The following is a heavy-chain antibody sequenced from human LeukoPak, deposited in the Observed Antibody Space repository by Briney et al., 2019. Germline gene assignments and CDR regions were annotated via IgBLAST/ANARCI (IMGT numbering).Heavy chain of an antibody. D-gene: IGHD3-10*01. J-gene: IGHJ6*03. V-gene: IGHV3-7*01. CDR3: ARVGGAWGSGSKTYYYYYYMDV. CDR2: IKQDGSEK. Sequence: GGSLRLSCAASGFTFSSYWMSWVRQAPGKGLEWVANIKQDGSEKYYVDSVEGRFTISRDNAKNSLYLQMNSLRAEDTAVYYCARVGGAWGSGSKTYYYYYYMDVWGKGTTVTVSS. CDR1: GFTFSSYW.